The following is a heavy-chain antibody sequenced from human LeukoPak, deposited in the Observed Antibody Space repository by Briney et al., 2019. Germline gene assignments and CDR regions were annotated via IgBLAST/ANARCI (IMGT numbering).Heavy chain of an antibody. J-gene: IGHJ3*02. D-gene: IGHD3-22*01. CDR1: GYTFTSYY. CDR3: ARDPSYDSSASAFDI. Sequence: ASVKVSSKASGYTFTSYYMHWVRQAPGQGLEWMGIINPSGGSTSYAQKFQGRVTMTRDMSTSTVYMELSSLRSEDTAVYYCARDPSYDSSASAFDIWGQGTMVTVSS. CDR2: INPSGGST. V-gene: IGHV1-46*01.